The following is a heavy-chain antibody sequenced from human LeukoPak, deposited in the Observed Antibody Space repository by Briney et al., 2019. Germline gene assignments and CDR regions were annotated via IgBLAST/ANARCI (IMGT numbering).Heavy chain of an antibody. CDR2: IYYSGST. V-gene: IGHV4-39*01. D-gene: IGHD2-15*01. J-gene: IGHJ5*02. CDR3: ARRGPFRVVVAATRRRGRWFDP. Sequence: SETLSLTCTVSGGSISSSSYYWGWIRQPPGKGLEWIGSIYYSGSTYYNPSLKSRVTISVDTSKNQFSLKLSSVTVADTAVYYCARRGPFRVVVAATRRRGRWFDPWGQGTLVTVSS. CDR1: GGSISSSSYY.